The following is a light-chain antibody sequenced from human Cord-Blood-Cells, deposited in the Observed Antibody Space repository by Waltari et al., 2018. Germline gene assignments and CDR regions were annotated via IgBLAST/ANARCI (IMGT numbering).Light chain of an antibody. CDR1: SSDVGGYNY. CDR3: SSYTSSSTWV. Sequence: QSALTQPASVSGSPGQSITISCTGTSSDVGGYNYVSWYQQHPGKAPKLMIYDVSNRPAGVSNRFSVSKSGNTASLTISGLQAEYEADYYCSSYTSSSTWVFGGGTKLTVL. V-gene: IGLV2-14*01. CDR2: DVS. J-gene: IGLJ3*02.